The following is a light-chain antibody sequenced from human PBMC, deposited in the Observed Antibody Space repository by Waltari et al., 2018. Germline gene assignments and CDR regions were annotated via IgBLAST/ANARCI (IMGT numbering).Light chain of an antibody. J-gene: IGKJ2*01. V-gene: IGKV3-11*01. CDR1: QTVRSY. Sequence: CRASQTVRSYLAWDQQKPGQAPRLLIFDASSRAPGIPAKFSGSGSGTDFTLTVSNLEPEDFAVYYCQQRSNWPYTFGQGTRVEIK. CDR2: DAS. CDR3: QQRSNWPYT.